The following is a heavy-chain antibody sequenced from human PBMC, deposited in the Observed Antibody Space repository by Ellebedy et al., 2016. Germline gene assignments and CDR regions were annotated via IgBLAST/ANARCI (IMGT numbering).Heavy chain of an antibody. CDR3: ANVGGSGTYYNGY. D-gene: IGHD3-10*01. Sequence: GGSLRLSCAASGFTFSSYWMSWVRQAPGKGPEWVSAVVGSGERTFYADSVKGRFTISRDNSKNRLYLHMSSLKVEDTATYYCANVGGSGTYYNGYWGQGTLVTVSS. CDR2: VVGSGERT. J-gene: IGHJ4*02. CDR1: GFTFSSYW. V-gene: IGHV3-23*01.